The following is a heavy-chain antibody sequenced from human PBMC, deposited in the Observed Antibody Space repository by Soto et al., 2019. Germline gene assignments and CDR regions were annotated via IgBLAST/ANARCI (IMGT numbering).Heavy chain of an antibody. V-gene: IGHV1-18*01. Sequence: ASVQVSCQASSYTFTSYGISWVRQAPGQGLEWMGWISAYNGNTNYAQKLQGRVTMTTDTATSTAYMELRSLRSDDTAVYYCARVYHCSGGSCPGNYYYGMDVWGQGTTVTVSS. D-gene: IGHD2-15*01. CDR3: ARVYHCSGGSCPGNYYYGMDV. J-gene: IGHJ6*02. CDR1: SYTFTSYG. CDR2: ISAYNGNT.